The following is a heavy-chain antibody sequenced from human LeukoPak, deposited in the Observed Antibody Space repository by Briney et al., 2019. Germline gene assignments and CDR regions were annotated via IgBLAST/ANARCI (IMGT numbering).Heavy chain of an antibody. Sequence: PSETLSLTCTVSGGSISSGGYYWSWIRQHPGKGLEWIGYIYYSGSTYYNPSLKSRVTISVDTSKNQFSLKLSSVTAADTAVYYCARVYLENWFDPWGQGTLVTVSS. J-gene: IGHJ5*02. CDR1: GGSISSGGYY. V-gene: IGHV4-31*03. CDR3: ARVYLENWFDP. CDR2: IYYSGST.